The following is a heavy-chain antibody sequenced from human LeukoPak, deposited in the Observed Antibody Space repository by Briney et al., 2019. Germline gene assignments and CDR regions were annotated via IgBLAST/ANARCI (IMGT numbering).Heavy chain of an antibody. CDR3: ARVSTYFGVVTDFDY. Sequence: ASVKVSCKASGYTFTSYDINWVRQATGQGLEWMGWMNPNSGNTGYAQKFQGRVTMTRNTSISTAYMELSSLRSEDTPVYYCARVSTYFGVVTDFDYWGQGTLVTVSS. CDR1: GYTFTSYD. D-gene: IGHD3-3*01. J-gene: IGHJ4*02. CDR2: MNPNSGNT. V-gene: IGHV1-8*01.